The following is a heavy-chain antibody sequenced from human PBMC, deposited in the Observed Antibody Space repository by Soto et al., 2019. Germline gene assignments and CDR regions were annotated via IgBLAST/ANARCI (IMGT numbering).Heavy chain of an antibody. D-gene: IGHD2-2*02. CDR3: ARSLTEGYCTITGCYTRPLYGMDV. CDR1: GYTFSGYY. CDR2: INPNSGGT. V-gene: IGHV1-2*02. J-gene: IGHJ6*02. Sequence: ASVKVSCKASGYTFSGYYIHWLRQAPGQGLEWMGWINPNSGGTNYAQKFQGRVTVTRDTPTSTAYMELSRLTSDDTAVYYCARSLTEGYCTITGCYTRPLYGMDVWGQGATVTVSS.